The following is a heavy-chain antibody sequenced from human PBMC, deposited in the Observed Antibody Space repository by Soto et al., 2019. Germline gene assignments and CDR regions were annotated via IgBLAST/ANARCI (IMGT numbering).Heavy chain of an antibody. CDR3: ARTHDYSIDY. D-gene: IGHD4-4*01. V-gene: IGHV3-74*01. J-gene: IGHJ4*02. CDR2: INSDGSST. Sequence: EVQLVESGGGLVQPGGSLRLSCAASGFTFSSYWMHWVRQAPGKGLIWVSRINSDGSSTSSADSVKGRFTISRDNAKNTLYLQMNSLIAEDTAVYYCARTHDYSIDYWGQGTLVTVSS. CDR1: GFTFSSYW.